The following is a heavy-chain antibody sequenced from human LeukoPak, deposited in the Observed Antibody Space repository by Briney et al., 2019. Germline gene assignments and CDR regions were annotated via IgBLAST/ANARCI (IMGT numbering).Heavy chain of an antibody. D-gene: IGHD3-3*01. Sequence: SETLSLTCGVSGXSVISTNWWTWVRQPPGKGLEWTGEVHLDGRTNYNPPLESRLTISVDLSENHVSLKLTSVTAADTAVYYCAREGGFYRPLDYSGQGTLVTVSS. J-gene: IGHJ4*02. CDR1: GXSVISTNW. V-gene: IGHV4-4*02. CDR3: AREGGFYRPLDY. CDR2: VHLDGRT.